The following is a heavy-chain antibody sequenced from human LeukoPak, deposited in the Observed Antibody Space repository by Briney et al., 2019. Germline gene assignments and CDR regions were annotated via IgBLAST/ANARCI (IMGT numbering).Heavy chain of an antibody. CDR3: ARRAGGYSHPYDY. V-gene: IGHV3-23*01. CDR2: ISGSGGST. D-gene: IGHD4-23*01. CDR1: GFTFSSYA. Sequence: GSLRLSCAASGFTFSSYAMSWVRQAPGKGPEWVSAISGSGGSTYYADSVKGRFTISRDNSKNTLYLQMNSLRAEDTAVYYCARRAGGYSHPYDYWGQGTLVTVSS. J-gene: IGHJ4*02.